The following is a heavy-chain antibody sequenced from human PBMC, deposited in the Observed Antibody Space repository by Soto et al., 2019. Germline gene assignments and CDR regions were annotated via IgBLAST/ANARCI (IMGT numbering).Heavy chain of an antibody. CDR2: IYYSGST. Sequence: QVQLQESGPGLVKPSQTLSLTCTVSGGSISSGGYYWNWIRQHPGKGLEWIGYIYYSGSTYYNPSLKSRVSIDTSKNQFSLKLSSVTAADTAVSYCARSVFPWGQGTLVTVSS. CDR3: ARSVFP. CDR1: GGSISSGGYY. V-gene: IGHV4-31*03. J-gene: IGHJ5*02.